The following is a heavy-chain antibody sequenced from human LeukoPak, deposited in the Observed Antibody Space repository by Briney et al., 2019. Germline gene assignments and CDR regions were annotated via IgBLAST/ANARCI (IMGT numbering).Heavy chain of an antibody. J-gene: IGHJ5*02. CDR3: ARDIELDNWFDP. CDR2: INPNGGGT. CDR1: GYTFTGYY. V-gene: IGHV1-2*02. D-gene: IGHD1-26*01. Sequence: ASVKVSCKASGYTFTGYYMHWVRQAPGQGLEWMGWINPNGGGTVYAQRFQGRVTMTRDTSISTAYMELSRLRSDDTAVYYCARDIELDNWFDPWGQGTLVTVSS.